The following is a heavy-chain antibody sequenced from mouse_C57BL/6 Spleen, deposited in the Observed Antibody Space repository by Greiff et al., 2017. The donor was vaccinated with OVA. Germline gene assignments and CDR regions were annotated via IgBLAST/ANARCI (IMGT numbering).Heavy chain of an antibody. Sequence: VQLQQPGAELVKPGASVKLSCKASGYTFTSYWMQWVKQRPGQGLEWIGEIDPSDSYTNSNQKFKGKATLTVDTSSSTAYMQLSSLTSEDSAVYYCARGSNSYAMDYWGQGTSVTVSS. D-gene: IGHD2-5*01. CDR1: GYTFTSYW. CDR3: ARGSNSYAMDY. V-gene: IGHV1-50*01. J-gene: IGHJ4*01. CDR2: IDPSDSYT.